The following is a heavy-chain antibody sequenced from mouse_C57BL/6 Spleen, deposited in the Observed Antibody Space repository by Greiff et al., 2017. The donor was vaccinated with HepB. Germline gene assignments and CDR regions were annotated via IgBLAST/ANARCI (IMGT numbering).Heavy chain of an antibody. J-gene: IGHJ1*03. CDR1: GFSFTSYG. D-gene: IGHD1-2*01. CDR3: ARNGVLRPYWYFDV. CDR2: IWSGGST. V-gene: IGHV2-2*01. Sequence: QVHVKQSGPGLVQPSQSLSITCTVSGFSFTSYGVHWVRQSPGKGLEWLGVIWSGGSTDYNAAFISRLSISKDNSKSQVFFKMNSRQADDTAIYYCARNGVLRPYWYFDVWGTGTTVTVSS.